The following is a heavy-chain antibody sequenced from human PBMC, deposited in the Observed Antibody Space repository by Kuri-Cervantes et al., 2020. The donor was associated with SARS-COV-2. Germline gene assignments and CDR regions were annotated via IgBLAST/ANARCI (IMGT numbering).Heavy chain of an antibody. D-gene: IGHD6-19*01. CDR2: IKPNSGGT. J-gene: IGHJ5*01. V-gene: IGHV1-2*02. CDR3: ARVESNSGWDMISGPPGWSDF. Sequence: ASVKVSCKASGYGFTGYYVHWVRQAPGQGLEWMGWIKPNSGGTNYAQKFQGRVTMTRDTSISTAYMELRRLRSDDTAMYYCARVESNSGWDMISGPPGWSDFWGQGTLVTVSS. CDR1: GYGFTGYY.